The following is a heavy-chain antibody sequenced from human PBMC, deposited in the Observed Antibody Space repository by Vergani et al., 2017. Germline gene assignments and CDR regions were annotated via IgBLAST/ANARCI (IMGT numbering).Heavy chain of an antibody. D-gene: IGHD3-16*01. CDR1: GGSISSSSYY. Sequence: QLQLQESGPGLVKPSETLSLTCTVSGGSISSSSYYWGWIRQPPGKGLEWIGSIYYSGRTYYNPSLKSLVTISVDTSKNKFSLKLSSVTAADTAVYYCARQGILGDGPKFDYWGQGTLVTVSS. V-gene: IGHV4-39*07. CDR3: ARQGILGDGPKFDY. CDR2: IYYSGRT. J-gene: IGHJ4*02.